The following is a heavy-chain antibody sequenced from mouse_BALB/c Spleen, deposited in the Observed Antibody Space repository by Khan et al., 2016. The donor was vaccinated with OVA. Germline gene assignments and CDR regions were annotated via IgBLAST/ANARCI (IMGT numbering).Heavy chain of an antibody. V-gene: IGHV5-4*02. CDR1: GFTFSDYY. CDR2: ISDGGTYI. D-gene: IGHD2-13*01. Sequence: ELVESGGGLVKPGGSLKLSCAASGFTFSDYYMYWVRQTPEKRLEWVATISDGGTYIYYPDNVKGRFTISRDNAKNNLYLQMSSLKSEDTAMYYCTRGYYGDPFAYWGQGTLVTVSA. CDR3: TRGYYGDPFAY. J-gene: IGHJ3*01.